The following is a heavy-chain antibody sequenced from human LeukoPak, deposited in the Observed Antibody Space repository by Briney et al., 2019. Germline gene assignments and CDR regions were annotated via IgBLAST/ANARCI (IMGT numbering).Heavy chain of an antibody. CDR1: GYTFTSYG. CDR2: ISAYNGNT. J-gene: IGHJ4*02. V-gene: IGHV1-18*01. CDR3: ARQLRGYSGSYYVDY. Sequence: GASVKVSCKASGYTFTSYGINWVRQAPGQGLEWMGWISAYNGNTNYAQKLQGRVTMTTDTSTSTAYMELRSLRSDDTAVYYCARQLRGYSGSYYVDYWGQGTLVTVSS. D-gene: IGHD1-26*01.